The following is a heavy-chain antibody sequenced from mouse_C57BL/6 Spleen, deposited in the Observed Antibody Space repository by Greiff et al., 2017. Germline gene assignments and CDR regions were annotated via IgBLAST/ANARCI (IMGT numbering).Heavy chain of an antibody. D-gene: IGHD1-2*01. J-gene: IGHJ3*01. CDR2: ISSCSSTI. CDR3: ARHYFL. Sequence: EVQLVESGGGLVKPGGSLKLSCAASGFTFSDYGMHWVRQAPEKGLEWVAYISSCSSTIYYADTVKGRFTVSRDNAKNTMFLQMTSLRSEDAALYYCARHYFLGGQGTLVTVSA. V-gene: IGHV5-17*01. CDR1: GFTFSDYG.